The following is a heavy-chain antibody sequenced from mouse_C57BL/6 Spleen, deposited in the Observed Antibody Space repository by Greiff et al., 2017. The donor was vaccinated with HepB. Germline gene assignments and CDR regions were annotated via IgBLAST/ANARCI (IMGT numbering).Heavy chain of an antibody. D-gene: IGHD1-1*01. CDR3: AHYYGSSEDWYFDV. V-gene: IGHV1-39*01. J-gene: IGHJ1*03. CDR2: INPNYGTT. CDR1: GYSFTDYN. Sequence: VQLQQSGPELVKPGASVKISCKASGYSFTDYNMNWVKQSNGKSLEWIGVINPNYGTTSYNQKFKGKATLTVDQSSSTAYMQLNSLTSEDSAVYYCAHYYGSSEDWYFDVWGTGTTVTVSS.